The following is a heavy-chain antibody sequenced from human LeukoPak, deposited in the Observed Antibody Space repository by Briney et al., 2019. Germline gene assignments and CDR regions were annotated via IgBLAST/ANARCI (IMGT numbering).Heavy chain of an antibody. Sequence: GGSLRLSCAASGFTVSIYARRWLRPAPGKGWEGVSALSGSGGSTYYADSVKGRFTISRDNSKNTLYLQMTRLRAEDTAVYYCAKLASYGSGSYSFDYSGQGTLVTVSS. CDR3: AKLASYGSGSYSFDY. CDR2: LSGSGGST. D-gene: IGHD3-10*01. J-gene: IGHJ4*02. CDR1: GFTVSIYA. V-gene: IGHV3-23*01.